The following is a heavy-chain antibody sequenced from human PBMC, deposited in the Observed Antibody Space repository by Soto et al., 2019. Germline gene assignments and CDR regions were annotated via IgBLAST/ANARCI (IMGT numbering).Heavy chain of an antibody. D-gene: IGHD2-15*01. CDR1: GYKFTTYF. CDR2: IHPSGDT. V-gene: IGHV1-46*01. J-gene: IGHJ1*01. CDR3: VRGYCTTSPCSGDFQF. Sequence: QVQLVQSGAELKKPGASVKVACKASGYKFTTYFIHWVRQAPGQGLEWMGMIHPSGDTGYAQKFRGRATMTIGTSTTTAYMELRNMTSEDTAVYFSVRGYCTTSPCSGDFQFWGQGTLVTVSS.